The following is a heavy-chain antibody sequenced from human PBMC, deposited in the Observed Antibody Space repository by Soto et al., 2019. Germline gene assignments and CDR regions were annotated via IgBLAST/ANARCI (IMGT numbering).Heavy chain of an antibody. Sequence: QITLKESGPTLVKPTQTLTLTCSFSGVSLSTNGVGVGWIRQPPGKALECLALIYWDDDKLYSPSLMSTLTITKDTSKNQVVLTMTNVDSVDTATYYCGHLSNYAFVYWCQGPLVTVSS. CDR3: GHLSNYAFVY. CDR1: GVSLSTNGVG. D-gene: IGHD3-16*01. CDR2: IYWDDDK. J-gene: IGHJ4*02. V-gene: IGHV2-5*02.